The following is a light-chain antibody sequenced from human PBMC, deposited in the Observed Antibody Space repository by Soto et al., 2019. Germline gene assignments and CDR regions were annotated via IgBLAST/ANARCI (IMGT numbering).Light chain of an antibody. CDR1: SSDVGGYNF. CDR2: DFT. CDR3: SSYAGSSVPVA. Sequence: QSALTQPPSASGSPGQSVTISCTGDSSDVGGYNFVSWYQPHPGKAPKLVIYDFTKRPSGVPDRFAGSKSGNTASLTVSGLQADDEADYYCSSYAGSSVPVAFGGGTKLTVL. J-gene: IGLJ2*01. V-gene: IGLV2-8*01.